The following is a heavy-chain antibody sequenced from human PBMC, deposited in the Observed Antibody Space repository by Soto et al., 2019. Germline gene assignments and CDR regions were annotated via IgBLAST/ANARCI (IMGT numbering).Heavy chain of an antibody. CDR1: GGSISSSSYY. CDR3: ASRTTAGGWFDP. J-gene: IGHJ5*02. D-gene: IGHD4-17*01. Sequence: QLQLQESGPGLVKPSETLSLTCTVSGGSISSSSYYWGWIRQPPGKGLEWIGSIYYSGSTYYNPSLKSRVTISVDTSKNQFSLNLSSVTAADTAVYYCASRTTAGGWFDPWGQGTLVTVSS. V-gene: IGHV4-39*01. CDR2: IYYSGST.